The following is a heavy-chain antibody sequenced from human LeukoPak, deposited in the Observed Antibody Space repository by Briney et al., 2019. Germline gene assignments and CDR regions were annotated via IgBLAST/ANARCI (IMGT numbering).Heavy chain of an antibody. CDR3: ARDQGARITIFGVVTPDY. V-gene: IGHV3-33*01. D-gene: IGHD3-3*01. Sequence: GGSLRLTCAASGFTFSSYGMHWVRQAPGKGLEWVAVIWYDGSNKYYADSVKGRFTISRDNSKYTLYLQMNSLRAEDTAVYYCARDQGARITIFGVVTPDYWGQGTLVTVSS. J-gene: IGHJ4*02. CDR2: IWYDGSNK. CDR1: GFTFSSYG.